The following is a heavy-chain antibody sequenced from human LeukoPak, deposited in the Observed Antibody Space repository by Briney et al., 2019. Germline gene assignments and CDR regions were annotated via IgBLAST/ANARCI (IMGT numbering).Heavy chain of an antibody. Sequence: AGSLRLTCEASGFTVSRYWMHWVREPPGQGLGWVSRSKIVWKTSSSYSVKVRFTISRDNDKNKVSLQMNRLRADDTGVYYCARAPSEVGGYYPEYFRHWGQGTLVTVSS. D-gene: IGHD3-3*01. CDR3: ARAPSEVGGYYPEYFRH. CDR1: GFTVSRYW. CDR2: SKIVWKT. V-gene: IGHV3-74*01. J-gene: IGHJ1*01.